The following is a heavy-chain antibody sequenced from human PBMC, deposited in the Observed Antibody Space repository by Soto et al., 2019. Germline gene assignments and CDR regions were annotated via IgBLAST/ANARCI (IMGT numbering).Heavy chain of an antibody. D-gene: IGHD6-13*01. CDR1: GFNFNNYG. J-gene: IGHJ6*02. V-gene: IGHV3-33*01. CDR3: ARRQISPPTRGAASARGGMDV. CDR2: IWNDGNGY. Sequence: QVQLVESGGGVVQPGTSLRLSCAASGFNFNNYGMHWVRQAPGKGLEWVAVIWNDGNGYYYANSVEGRFTISRDNSKNTLYLQMSSLRAEDTAVYYCARRQISPPTRGAASARGGMDVWSQGTTVTVSS.